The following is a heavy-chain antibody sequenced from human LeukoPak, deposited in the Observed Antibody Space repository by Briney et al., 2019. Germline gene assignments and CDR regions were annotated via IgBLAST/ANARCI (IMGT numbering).Heavy chain of an antibody. D-gene: IGHD3-10*01. Sequence: GASVKVSCKASGYTFTTYWIAWVRQMPGKGLEWMGIINPGDSDFRYSPSFQGQVTISADKSISTAYLQWSSLKASDTAVYYCARQDGSGIYYFDSWGQGTLVTVSS. J-gene: IGHJ4*02. CDR1: GYTFTTYW. CDR2: INPGDSDF. CDR3: ARQDGSGIYYFDS. V-gene: IGHV5-51*01.